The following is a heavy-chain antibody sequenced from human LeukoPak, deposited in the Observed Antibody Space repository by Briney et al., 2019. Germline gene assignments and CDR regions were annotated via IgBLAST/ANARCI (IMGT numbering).Heavy chain of an antibody. J-gene: IGHJ5*02. V-gene: IGHV4-59*12. CDR3: ARERPRIVVGNWFDP. CDR1: GGSINSYY. D-gene: IGHD3-22*01. CDR2: IYDSGST. Sequence: PSETLSLTCTVSGGSINSYYWSWIRQPPGKGLEWIGYIYDSGSTNYNPSLKSRVTISVDTSKNQFSLKLSSVTAADTAVYYCARERPRIVVGNWFDPWGQGTLVTVSS.